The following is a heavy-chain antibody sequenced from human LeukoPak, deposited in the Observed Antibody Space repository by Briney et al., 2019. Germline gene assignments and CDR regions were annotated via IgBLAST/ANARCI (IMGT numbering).Heavy chain of an antibody. CDR2: ISDSGGST. D-gene: IGHD3-10*01. V-gene: IGHV3-23*01. CDR3: AKRSIRMRGVIIIVFHKEASYFDC. J-gene: IGHJ4*02. CDR1: GLTFSNYA. Sequence: GGSLRLSCAAYGLTFSNYAMNWVRQAPGKGLEWVSGISDSGGSTYYADSVKGRFIISRDSSKNTLYLQMNSLIAEGTAVYYCAKRSIRMRGVIIIVFHKEASYFDCWGQGTLVTVSS.